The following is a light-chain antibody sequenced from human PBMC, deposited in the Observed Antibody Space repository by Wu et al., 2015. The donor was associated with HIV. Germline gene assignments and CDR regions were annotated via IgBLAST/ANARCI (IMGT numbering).Light chain of an antibody. CDR1: QDIRGY. V-gene: IGKV1-9*01. CDR3: QQLSTYPRT. Sequence: IQLTQSPSSLSASVGDRVTITCRASQDIRGYLAWYQQKPGKAPNLLIYGASTLQSGVPSRFSGSGSGTDFTLTISSLQPEDFATYYCQQLSTYPRTFGQGTRLDIK. J-gene: IGKJ5*01. CDR2: GAS.